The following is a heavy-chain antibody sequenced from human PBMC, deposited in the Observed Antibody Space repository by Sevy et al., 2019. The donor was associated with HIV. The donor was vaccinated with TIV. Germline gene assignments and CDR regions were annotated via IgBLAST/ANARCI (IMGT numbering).Heavy chain of an antibody. CDR1: GFTFNYYG. D-gene: IGHD4-17*01. V-gene: IGHV3-23*01. Sequence: GGSVRLSCLASGFTFNYYGFNWVRQAPGKGLEWVSAVSGLGETTHYADSVKGRFTISRDKSKNTLFLQMNSLRVEDTAIYYCVKDDASSRFRYGHLDYWGQGTLVTVSS. CDR3: VKDDASSRFRYGHLDY. J-gene: IGHJ4*02. CDR2: VSGLGETT.